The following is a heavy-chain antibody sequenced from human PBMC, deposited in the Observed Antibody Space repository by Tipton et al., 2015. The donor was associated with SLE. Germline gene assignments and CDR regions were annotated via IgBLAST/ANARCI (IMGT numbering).Heavy chain of an antibody. Sequence: QLVQSGAEVKKPGASVKVSCKASGYTFTGYYMHWVRQAPGQGLEWMGRINPNSGGTNYAQKFQGRVTMTRDTSISTAYMELSRLRSDDTAMYYCARRYCSSTSCHSYYYGMDVWGQGTTVTVSS. CDR3: ARRYCSSTSCHSYYYGMDV. J-gene: IGHJ6*02. V-gene: IGHV1-2*06. CDR1: GYTFTGYY. D-gene: IGHD2-2*01. CDR2: INPNSGGT.